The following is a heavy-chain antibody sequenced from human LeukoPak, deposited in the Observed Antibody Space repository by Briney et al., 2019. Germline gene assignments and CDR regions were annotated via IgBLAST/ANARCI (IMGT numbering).Heavy chain of an antibody. CDR2: IGSSSSYI. Sequence: GGSLRLSCAASGFTFSSYSMIWVRQAPGKGREWVSSIGSSSSYIYYVDSVKGRFTISRDNAKNLLYLQMNSLRAEDTAVYYCAPFQDILTGDYLLDYWGQGTLVTVSS. CDR1: GFTFSSYS. J-gene: IGHJ4*02. V-gene: IGHV3-21*01. CDR3: APFQDILTGDYLLDY. D-gene: IGHD3-9*01.